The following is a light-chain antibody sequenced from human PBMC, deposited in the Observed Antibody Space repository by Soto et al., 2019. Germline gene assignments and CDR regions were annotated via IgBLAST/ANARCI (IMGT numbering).Light chain of an antibody. Sequence: DIQMTQSPSSLSASVGDAVKIACRASQSMSYYLNWYQQKPGKAPKLLIYAASTLQSGVPSRFSGSGSGTDFTLTISSLQPEDFATYYCQQSFSSPWTFGQGTKVEIK. V-gene: IGKV1-39*01. J-gene: IGKJ1*01. CDR2: AAS. CDR1: QSMSYY. CDR3: QQSFSSPWT.